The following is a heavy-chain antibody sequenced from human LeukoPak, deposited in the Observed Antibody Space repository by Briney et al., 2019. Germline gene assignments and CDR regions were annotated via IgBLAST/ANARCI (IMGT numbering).Heavy chain of an antibody. CDR3: ARAPVSFYDILTGYPYYYYMDV. CDR2: TYYRSKWYN. D-gene: IGHD3-9*01. J-gene: IGHJ6*03. V-gene: IGHV6-1*01. Sequence: KASQTLSLTCAISGDSVSSNSAAWNWIRQSPSRGLEWLGRTYYRSKWYNDYAVSVKSRISINPDTSKNQFSLQLNSVTPEDTAVYYCARAPVSFYDILTGYPYYYYMDVWGKGTTVTISS. CDR1: GDSVSSNSAA.